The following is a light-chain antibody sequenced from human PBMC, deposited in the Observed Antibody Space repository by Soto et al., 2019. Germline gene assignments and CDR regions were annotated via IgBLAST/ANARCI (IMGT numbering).Light chain of an antibody. J-gene: IGKJ1*01. CDR1: QSISTY. CDR2: AAS. Sequence: DIQMTQSPSSLSASVGDRVTITCRASQSISTYFNWYQQKPGKAPKLLIYAASSLHSGVPSRFSGTGSGTDFTLTISSVQTEDSSTYYCQQSYHTPRTFGQGTKVEIK. CDR3: QQSYHTPRT. V-gene: IGKV1-39*01.